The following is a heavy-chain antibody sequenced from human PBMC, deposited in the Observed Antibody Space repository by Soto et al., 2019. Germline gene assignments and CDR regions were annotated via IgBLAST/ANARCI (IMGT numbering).Heavy chain of an antibody. Sequence: SETLSLTCTVSGGSVSSGGYYWSWIRQPPGKGLEYIGYISYGGSTDHNPSLKGRVTISVDTSKNQISLKLNSLSAADTAVYYCAGETSGSYFDPWGQGALVTVSS. V-gene: IGHV4-61*08. CDR1: GGSVSSGGYY. CDR3: AGETSGSYFDP. D-gene: IGHD1-26*01. J-gene: IGHJ5*02. CDR2: ISYGGST.